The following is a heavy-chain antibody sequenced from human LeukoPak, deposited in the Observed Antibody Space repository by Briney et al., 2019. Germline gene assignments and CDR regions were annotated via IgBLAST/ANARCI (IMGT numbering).Heavy chain of an antibody. CDR3: ARADYYGSGSEINWFDP. CDR2: IYYSGST. J-gene: IGHJ5*02. CDR1: GGSISSSSYY. Sequence: PSETLSLTCTVSGGSISSSSYYWGWIRQPPGKGLEWIGSIYYSGSTYYNPSLKSRVTISVVTSKNQFSLKLSSVTAADTAVYYCARADYYGSGSEINWFDPWGQGTLVTVSS. D-gene: IGHD3-10*01. V-gene: IGHV4-39*07.